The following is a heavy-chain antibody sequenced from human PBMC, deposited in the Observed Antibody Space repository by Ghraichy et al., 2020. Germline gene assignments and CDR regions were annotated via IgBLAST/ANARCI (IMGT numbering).Heavy chain of an antibody. CDR2: ISSSGSTI. CDR3: ARGYSSSWYGNGFDY. J-gene: IGHJ4*02. D-gene: IGHD6-13*01. CDR1: GFTFSSYE. V-gene: IGHV3-48*03. Sequence: GESLNISCAASGFTFSSYEMNWVRQAPGKGLEWVSYISSSGSTIYYADSVKGRFTISRDNAKNSLYLQMNSLRAEDTAVYYCARGYSSSWYGNGFDYWGQGTLVTVSS.